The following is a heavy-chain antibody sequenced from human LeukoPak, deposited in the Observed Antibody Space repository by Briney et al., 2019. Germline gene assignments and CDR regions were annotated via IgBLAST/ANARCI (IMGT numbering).Heavy chain of an antibody. CDR1: GFTFSSYG. CDR3: AKDQGYTYGYPEDY. V-gene: IGHV3-33*06. D-gene: IGHD5-18*01. Sequence: GRSLRLSCAASGFTFSSYGMHWVRQAPGKGLEWVAVIWYDGSNKYYADSVKGRFTISRDNSKSTLYLQMNSLRAEDTAVYYCAKDQGYTYGYPEDYWGQGTLVTVSS. CDR2: IWYDGSNK. J-gene: IGHJ4*02.